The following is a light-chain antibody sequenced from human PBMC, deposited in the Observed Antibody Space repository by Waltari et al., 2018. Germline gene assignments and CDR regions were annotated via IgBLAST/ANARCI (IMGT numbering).Light chain of an antibody. CDR3: QHYVRLPAT. V-gene: IGKV3-20*01. J-gene: IGKJ1*01. CDR2: GAS. CDR1: QTVSRS. Sequence: IVLTHSTVTLSLSPGERATLSRRASQTVSRSLAWYQQKTGQAPKLLIYGASTRATGIPDRFTGSGSGTDFSLTISSLEPEDFAIYFCQHYVRLPATFGQGTKVEIK.